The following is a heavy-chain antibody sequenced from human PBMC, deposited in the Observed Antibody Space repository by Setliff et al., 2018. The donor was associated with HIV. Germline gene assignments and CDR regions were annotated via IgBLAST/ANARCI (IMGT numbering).Heavy chain of an antibody. Sequence: SETLSLTCAVSGYSISSGYYWGWIRQPPGKGLEWIGSIYHNGSTYYNPSLKSRVSILVDISKNQFSLKLSSVTAADTAVYYCARLHIRFRSQDWAAVDVWGQGTTVTVSS. CDR2: IYHNGST. CDR3: ARLHIRFRSQDWAAVDV. CDR1: GYSISSGYY. V-gene: IGHV4-38-2*01. D-gene: IGHD3-3*01. J-gene: IGHJ6*02.